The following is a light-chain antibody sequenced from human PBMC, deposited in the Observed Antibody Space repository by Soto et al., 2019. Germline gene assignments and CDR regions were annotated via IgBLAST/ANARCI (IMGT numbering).Light chain of an antibody. Sequence: QSVLTQPPSVSGAQGQRVTISCTGRSSNIGAGYDVHWYQQLLGTAPKLLIYGNSDRPSGVPDRFSGSNSGTSASLAITGLQAEDEADYYCQSYDSSLSVVVFGGGTKVTVL. CDR1: SSNIGAGYD. J-gene: IGLJ2*01. CDR3: QSYDSSLSVVV. CDR2: GNS. V-gene: IGLV1-40*01.